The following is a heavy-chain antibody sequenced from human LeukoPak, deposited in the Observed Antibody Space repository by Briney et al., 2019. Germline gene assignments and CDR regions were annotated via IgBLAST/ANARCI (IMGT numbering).Heavy chain of an antibody. D-gene: IGHD5-12*01. CDR1: GFTFDDYA. Sequence: GRSLRLSCAASGFTFDDYAMHWVRQAPGKGLEWVSFFYRGDSTYYAESVRGRFTISRDNSKNTLYLLMNSLIPEDTAVYYCATGRVATTLVYYGMDVWGQGTTVTVSS. CDR2: FYRGDST. J-gene: IGHJ6*02. CDR3: ATGRVATTLVYYGMDV. V-gene: IGHV3-53*01.